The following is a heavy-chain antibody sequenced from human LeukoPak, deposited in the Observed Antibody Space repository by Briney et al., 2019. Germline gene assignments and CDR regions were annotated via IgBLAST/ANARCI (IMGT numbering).Heavy chain of an antibody. D-gene: IGHD6-19*01. CDR2: INPSGGST. CDR1: GYTFTSYY. J-gene: IGHJ6*02. CDR3: ARELRQWLVPTYYYYGMDV. Sequence: ASVKVSCKASGYTFTSYYMHWVRQAPGQGLEWMGIINPSGGSTSYAQKFQGRVTMTRDTSTSTVYVELSSLRSEDTAVYYCARELRQWLVPTYYYYGMDVWGQGTTVTVSS. V-gene: IGHV1-46*01.